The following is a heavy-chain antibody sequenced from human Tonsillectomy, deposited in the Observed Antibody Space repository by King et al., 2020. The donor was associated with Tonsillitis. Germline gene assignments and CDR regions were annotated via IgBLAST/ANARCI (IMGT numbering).Heavy chain of an antibody. CDR1: GFTFSTYV. J-gene: IGHJ4*02. Sequence: VQLVESGGGLVQPGGSLRLSCAASGFTFSTYVMSWVRQAPGKGLEWVSAISGSGGSPYYADSVKGRFTISRDNSKNTLYLQMNSLRAEDTALYYCAKDIMVYAITPDFFDYWGQGTRVTVSS. CDR3: AKDIMVYAITPDFFDY. D-gene: IGHD2-8*01. V-gene: IGHV3-23*04. CDR2: ISGSGGSP.